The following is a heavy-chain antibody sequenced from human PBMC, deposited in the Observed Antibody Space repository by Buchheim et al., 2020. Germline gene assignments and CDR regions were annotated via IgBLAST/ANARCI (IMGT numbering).Heavy chain of an antibody. J-gene: IGHJ4*02. CDR1: GFTFSSYG. V-gene: IGHV3-30*18. CDR3: AKDPTGNWDFDY. Sequence: QVQLVESGGGVVQPGRSLRLSCAASGFTFSSYGMHWVRQAPGKGLEWVAVISYDGSNKYYADSVRGEFTISRENSKNRRYLQMNSLRAEDTAVYYCAKDPTGNWDFDYWGQGTL. CDR2: ISYDGSNK. D-gene: IGHD7-27*01.